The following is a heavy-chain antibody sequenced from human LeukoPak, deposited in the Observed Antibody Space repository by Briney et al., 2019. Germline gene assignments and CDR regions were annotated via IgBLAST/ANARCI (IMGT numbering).Heavy chain of an antibody. V-gene: IGHV1-18*01. J-gene: IGHJ5*02. CDR1: GYTFTSYG. Sequence: ASVKVSCKASGYTFTSYGISWVRQAPGQGLEWMGWISAYNGNTKYAQKLQGRVTMTTDTSTSTAYMELRSLRSDDTAVYYCARDPISGSYHRGWFDPWGQGTLVTVSS. CDR2: ISAYNGNT. D-gene: IGHD1-26*01. CDR3: ARDPISGSYHRGWFDP.